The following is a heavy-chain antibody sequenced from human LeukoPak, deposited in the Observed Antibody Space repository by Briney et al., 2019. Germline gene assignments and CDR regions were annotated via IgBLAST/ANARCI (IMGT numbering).Heavy chain of an antibody. CDR1: GGSISSYY. V-gene: IGHV4-4*07. J-gene: IGHJ3*02. CDR3: ALRGLYCSASTCGGALHI. Sequence: SETLSLTCTVSGGSISSYYWTWIRQPAGKGLEWIGRIYTSGTTNYNPSLKSRVTMSVDTSKGQLSLKLTSVTAADTAVYYCALRGLYCSASTCGGALHIWGQGTMVTVSS. CDR2: IYTSGTT. D-gene: IGHD2-15*01.